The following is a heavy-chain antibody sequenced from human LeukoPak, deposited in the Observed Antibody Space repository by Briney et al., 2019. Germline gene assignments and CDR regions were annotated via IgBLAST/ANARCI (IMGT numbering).Heavy chain of an antibody. CDR3: ARDYTSDPETYSSGWYYFDY. CDR1: GGSISSGSYY. D-gene: IGHD6-19*01. CDR2: IYTSGST. V-gene: IGHV4-61*02. Sequence: PSETLSLTCTVSGGSISSGSYYWSWIRQPAGKGLEWIGRIYTSGSTNYNPSLKSRVTISVDTSKNQFSLKLSSVTAADTAVYYCARDYTSDPETYSSGWYYFDYWGQGTLVTVSS. J-gene: IGHJ4*02.